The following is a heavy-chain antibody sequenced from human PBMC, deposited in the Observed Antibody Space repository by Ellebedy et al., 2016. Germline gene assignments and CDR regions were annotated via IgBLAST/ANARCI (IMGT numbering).Heavy chain of an antibody. V-gene: IGHV3-53*01. J-gene: IGHJ4*02. Sequence: GGSLRLSCAASGFTVSSSYVSWVRQAPGKGLEWVSMSSPGGTMHYADYVKGRFTISRDNSKNTLYLQMNSLRAEDTAVYYCASLAGRQRYNDWGQGTLVTVST. CDR3: ASLAGRQRYND. CDR1: GFTVSSSY. CDR2: SSPGGTM. D-gene: IGHD6-6*01.